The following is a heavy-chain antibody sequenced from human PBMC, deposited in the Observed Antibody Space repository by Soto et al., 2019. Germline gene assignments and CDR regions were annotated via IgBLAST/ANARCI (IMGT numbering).Heavy chain of an antibody. CDR1: GGSVSSGSYY. CDR3: ASEADVEYYFDY. J-gene: IGHJ4*02. D-gene: IGHD6-25*01. Sequence: KPSETLSLTCTVSGGSVSSGSYYWSWIRQPPGKGLEWIGYIYYSGSTNYNPSLKSRVTISVDTSKNQFSLKLSSVTAADTAVYYCASEADVEYYFDYWGQGTLVTVSS. V-gene: IGHV4-61*01. CDR2: IYYSGST.